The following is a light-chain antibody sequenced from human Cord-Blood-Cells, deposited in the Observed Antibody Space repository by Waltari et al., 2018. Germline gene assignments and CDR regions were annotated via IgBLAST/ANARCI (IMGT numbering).Light chain of an antibody. V-gene: IGKV1-5*03. J-gene: IGKJ2*01. CDR3: EQYNSYPYT. CDR2: KAS. Sequence: DIQMTQSPSTLSASVGDRVTITCRASQSISSWLAWYQQKPGKAPNLLIYKASSLESGVPSRFSGSGSGTEFTLTISSLQPYDFATYYCEQYNSYPYTVGQGTKLEIK. CDR1: QSISSW.